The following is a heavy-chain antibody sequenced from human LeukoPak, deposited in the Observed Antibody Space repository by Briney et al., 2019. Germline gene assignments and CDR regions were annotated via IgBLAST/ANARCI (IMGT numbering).Heavy chain of an antibody. CDR1: GFTSSSYA. D-gene: IGHD6-19*01. V-gene: IGHV3-30-3*01. CDR3: ARGQWLISTFDY. J-gene: IGHJ4*02. Sequence: GGSLRLSCAASGFTSSSYAMHWVRQAPGKGLEWVAVISYDGSNKYYADSVKGRFTISRDNSKNTLYLQMNSLRAEDTAVYYCARGQWLISTFDYWGQGTLVTVSS. CDR2: ISYDGSNK.